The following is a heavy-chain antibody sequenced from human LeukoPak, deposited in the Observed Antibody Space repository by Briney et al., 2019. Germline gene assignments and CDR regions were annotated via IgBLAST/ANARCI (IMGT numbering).Heavy chain of an antibody. Sequence: SETLSLTCTVSGGSISSYYWSWIRQPPGKGLEWIGEINHSGSTNYNPSLKSRVTISVDTSKNQFSLKLSSVTAADTAVYYCARGSSRILGYWGQGTLVTVSS. V-gene: IGHV4-34*01. CDR3: ARGSSRILGY. CDR1: GGSISSYY. J-gene: IGHJ4*02. CDR2: INHSGST. D-gene: IGHD6-13*01.